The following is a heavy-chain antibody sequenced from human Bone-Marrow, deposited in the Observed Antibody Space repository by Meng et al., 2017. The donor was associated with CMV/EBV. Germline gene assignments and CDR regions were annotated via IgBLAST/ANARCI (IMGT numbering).Heavy chain of an antibody. J-gene: IGHJ4*02. D-gene: IGHD1/OR15-1a*01. CDR2: ISYDGSNK. CDR3: AKGNTYYFDY. CDR1: GFTFSSYA. V-gene: IGHV3-30-3*01. Sequence: GESLKISCAASGFTFSSYAMHWVRQAPGKGLEWVAVISYDGSNKYYADSVKGRFTISRDNSKNTLYLQMNSLRAEDTAVYYCAKGNTYYFDYWGQGTLVTVSS.